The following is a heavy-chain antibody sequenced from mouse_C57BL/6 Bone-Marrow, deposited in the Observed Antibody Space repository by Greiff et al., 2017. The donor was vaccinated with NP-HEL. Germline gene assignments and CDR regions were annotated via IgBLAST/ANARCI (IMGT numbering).Heavy chain of an antibody. Sequence: VQLQESGAELVRPGASVKLSCKASGYTFTDYYINWVKQRPGQGLEWIARIYPGSGNTYYNEKFKGKATLTAEKSSSTAYMQLSSLTSEDSAVYFCARWLPRGYAMDYWGQGTSVTDSS. CDR2: IYPGSGNT. D-gene: IGHD2-2*01. J-gene: IGHJ4*01. V-gene: IGHV1-76*01. CDR1: GYTFTDYY. CDR3: ARWLPRGYAMDY.